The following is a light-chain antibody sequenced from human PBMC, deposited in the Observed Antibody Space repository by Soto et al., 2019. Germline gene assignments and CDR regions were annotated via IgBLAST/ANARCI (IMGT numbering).Light chain of an antibody. CDR2: EVS. Sequence: QSVLTQPASVSGSPGQSITISCPGTNSDVGTYNYVSWYQQHPGKAPKFVVYEVSDRPSGVSDRFSGSKSGNTASLTISGLQAEDEADYYCSSYTTSSTLVFGGGTKVTVL. CDR1: NSDVGTYNY. CDR3: SSYTTSSTLV. V-gene: IGLV2-14*01. J-gene: IGLJ2*01.